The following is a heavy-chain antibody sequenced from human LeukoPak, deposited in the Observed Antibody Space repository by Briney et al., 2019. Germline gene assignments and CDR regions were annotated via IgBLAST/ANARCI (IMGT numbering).Heavy chain of an antibody. D-gene: IGHD3-10*01. CDR1: GGSINSGGYY. V-gene: IGHV4-31*01. CDR3: ARAPWGGGVDY. CDR2: IYYSGST. Sequence: SQTLSLTCTVSGGSINSGGYYWSWIRQHPGKGLEWIGYIYYSGSTYYNPSLKSQVTILIDPSKNQFSLKLSSVTAADTAVYYCARAPWGGGVDYWGQGTLVTVSS. J-gene: IGHJ4*02.